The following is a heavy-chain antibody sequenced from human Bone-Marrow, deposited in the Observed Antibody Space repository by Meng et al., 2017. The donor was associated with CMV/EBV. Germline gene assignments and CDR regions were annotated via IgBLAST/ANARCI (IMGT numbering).Heavy chain of an antibody. Sequence: GESLKISCAASGFTFSSYAMHWVRQGPGKGLEWVAVISYDGSNKYYADSVKGRFTISRDNSKNTLYLQMNSLRAEDTAVYYSARDQYSSGWYGDFDYWGQGTLVTVSS. CDR3: ARDQYSSGWYGDFDY. CDR1: GFTFSSYA. CDR2: ISYDGSNK. D-gene: IGHD6-19*01. V-gene: IGHV3-30-3*01. J-gene: IGHJ4*02.